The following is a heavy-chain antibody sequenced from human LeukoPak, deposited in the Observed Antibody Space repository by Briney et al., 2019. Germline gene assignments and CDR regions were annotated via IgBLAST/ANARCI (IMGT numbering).Heavy chain of an antibody. J-gene: IGHJ5*02. Sequence: SVKVSCKASGYTFTSYDINWVRQATGQGLEWMGGIIPIFGTANYAQKFQGRVTLTRDMSTSTDYLELSSLRSEDTAVYYCARDNSVRDEAWWFNPWGQGTLVTVSS. CDR3: ARDNSVRDEAWWFNP. D-gene: IGHD5-24*01. CDR1: GYTFTSYD. CDR2: IIPIFGTA. V-gene: IGHV1-69*05.